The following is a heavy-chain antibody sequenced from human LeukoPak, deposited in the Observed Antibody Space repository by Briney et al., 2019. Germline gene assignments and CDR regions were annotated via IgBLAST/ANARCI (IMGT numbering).Heavy chain of an antibody. J-gene: IGHJ6*02. Sequence: SVKVSCKASGFTFTSSAVQWVRQAHGQRLEWIGWIAVGSGNTNYAQKFQERVTITRDMSTSTAHMELSSLRSEDTAVYYCAALITMIPDYYYGMDVWGQGTTVTVSS. D-gene: IGHD3-22*01. CDR2: IAVGSGNT. CDR1: GFTFTSSA. CDR3: AALITMIPDYYYGMDV. V-gene: IGHV1-58*01.